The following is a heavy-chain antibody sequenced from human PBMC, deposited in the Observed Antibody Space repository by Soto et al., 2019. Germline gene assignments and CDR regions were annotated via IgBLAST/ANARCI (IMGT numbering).Heavy chain of an antibody. D-gene: IGHD1-26*01. J-gene: IGHJ3*02. CDR1: GFTFSSSW. Sequence: EVQLVESGGGLVQPGESLRLSCAASGFTFSSSWMSWVRQAPGKGLEWVANIKQDGSEKYYVDSVKGRFTISRDNARNSLFLQRNSLRVDDTAVFFCARHIVGATTPNAFDIRGQGTRVTVSS. CDR2: IKQDGSEK. V-gene: IGHV3-7*01. CDR3: ARHIVGATTPNAFDI.